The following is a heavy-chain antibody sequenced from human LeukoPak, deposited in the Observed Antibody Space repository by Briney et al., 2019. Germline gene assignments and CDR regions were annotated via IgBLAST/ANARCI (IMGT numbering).Heavy chain of an antibody. J-gene: IGHJ4*02. CDR2: IYHSGST. Sequence: KPSETLSLTCTVSGYSISSGYYWGWIRQPPGKGLEWIGSIYHSGSTYYNPSLKSRVTISVDTSKNQFSLKLSSVTAADTAVYYCARGPSSDCSSTSCYNSPTDYWGQGTLVTVSS. CDR1: GYSISSGYY. D-gene: IGHD2-2*02. CDR3: ARGPSSDCSSTSCYNSPTDY. V-gene: IGHV4-38-2*02.